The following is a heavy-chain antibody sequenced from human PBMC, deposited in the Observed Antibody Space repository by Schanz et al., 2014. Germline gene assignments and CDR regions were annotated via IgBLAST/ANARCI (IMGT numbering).Heavy chain of an antibody. V-gene: IGHV3-23*04. CDR3: AKQHIVRGVIYLNWFDS. Sequence: VRLVESGGGVVQPGRSLRLSCAASGFTFGDYAMTWVRQAPGKGLEWVSAINTGVNTYYADSVRGRFTMSRDNSKNTVHLQMNSLRAEDTAVYYCAKQHIVRGVIYLNWFDSWGQGTLVIVSS. CDR1: GFTFGDYA. J-gene: IGHJ5*01. CDR2: INTGVNT. D-gene: IGHD3-10*01.